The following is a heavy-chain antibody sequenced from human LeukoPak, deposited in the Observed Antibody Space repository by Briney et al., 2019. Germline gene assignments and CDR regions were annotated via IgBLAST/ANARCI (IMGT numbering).Heavy chain of an antibody. D-gene: IGHD2-2*02. Sequence: SETLSLTCTVSGGSISSYYWSWIRQPPGKGLEWIGYIYYSGSTNYSPSLKSRVTISVDTSKNQFSLKLSSVTAADTAVYYCARRRYCSSTSCYTGWYFDLWGRGTLVTVSS. V-gene: IGHV4-59*08. CDR3: ARRRYCSSTSCYTGWYFDL. CDR2: IYYSGST. CDR1: GGSISSYY. J-gene: IGHJ2*01.